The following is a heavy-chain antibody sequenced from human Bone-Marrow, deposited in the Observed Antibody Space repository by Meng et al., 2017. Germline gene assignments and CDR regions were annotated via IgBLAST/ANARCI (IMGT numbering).Heavy chain of an antibody. CDR3: AREGYYYDSSGYYLTPHWYFDL. V-gene: IGHV3-53*01. J-gene: IGHJ2*01. D-gene: IGHD3-22*01. CDR1: GGSISSYY. CDR2: IYSGGST. Sequence: ETLSLTCTVSGGSISSYYWSWIRQPPGKGLEWVSVIYSGGSTYYADSVKGRFTISRDNSKNTLYLQMNSLRAEDTAVYYCAREGYYYDSSGYYLTPHWYFDLWGRGTLVTVSS.